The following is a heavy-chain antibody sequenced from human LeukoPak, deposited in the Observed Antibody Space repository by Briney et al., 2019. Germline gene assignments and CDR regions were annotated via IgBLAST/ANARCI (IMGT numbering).Heavy chain of an antibody. V-gene: IGHV1-24*01. J-gene: IGHJ4*02. D-gene: IGHD3-22*01. Sequence: ASVKVSCTVSGYTLTELSMHWVRQAPGKGLEWMGGFDPEDGETIYAQKFQGRVTMTEDTSTDTAYMELSSLRSEDTAVYYCATVVITTFNFDYWGQGTLVTVSS. CDR1: GYTLTELS. CDR3: ATVVITTFNFDY. CDR2: FDPEDGET.